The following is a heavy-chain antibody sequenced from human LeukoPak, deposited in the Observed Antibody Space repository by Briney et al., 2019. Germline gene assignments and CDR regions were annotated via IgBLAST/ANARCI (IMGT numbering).Heavy chain of an antibody. D-gene: IGHD4-23*01. V-gene: IGHV3-7*04. J-gene: IGHJ4*02. Sequence: GGSLRLSCAASGFTFSSFWMSWVRQAPGKGLEWVADLKQVGTEKYYVDSVKGRFTISRDNAKNSLYLQMNSLRAEDTAVYYCARGYGGVGYWGQGTLVTVSS. CDR1: GFTFSSFW. CDR2: LKQVGTEK. CDR3: ARGYGGVGY.